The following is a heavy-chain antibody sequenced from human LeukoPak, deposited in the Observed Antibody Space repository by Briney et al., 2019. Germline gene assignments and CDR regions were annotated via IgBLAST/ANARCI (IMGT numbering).Heavy chain of an antibody. D-gene: IGHD2-15*01. J-gene: IGHJ4*02. V-gene: IGHV1-46*01. Sequence: ASVKVSCKASGYTFTSYYIHWVRQAPGQGLEWMGIINPTGGSTTYAQKFQGRATMTRDTSASTAYMELSSLRSEDTAVYYCARLSGGRTYYFDYWGQGTLVTVSS. CDR1: GYTFTSYY. CDR3: ARLSGGRTYYFDY. CDR2: INPTGGST.